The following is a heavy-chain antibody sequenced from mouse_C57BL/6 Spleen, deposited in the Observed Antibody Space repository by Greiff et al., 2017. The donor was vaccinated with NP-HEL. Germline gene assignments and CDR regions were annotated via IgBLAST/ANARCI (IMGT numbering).Heavy chain of an antibody. CDR3: TTDYGSSYGFAY. V-gene: IGHV14-1*01. J-gene: IGHJ3*01. D-gene: IGHD1-1*01. CDR1: GFNIKDYY. Sequence: VQLKQSGAELVRPGASVKLSCTASGFNIKDYYMHWVKQRPEQGLEWIGRIDPEDGDTEYAPKFQGKATMTADTSSNTAYLQLSSLTSEDTAVYYCTTDYGSSYGFAYWGQGTLVTVSA. CDR2: IDPEDGDT.